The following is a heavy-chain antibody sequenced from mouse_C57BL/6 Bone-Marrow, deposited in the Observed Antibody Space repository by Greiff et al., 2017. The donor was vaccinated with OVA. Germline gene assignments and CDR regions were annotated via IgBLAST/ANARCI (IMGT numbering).Heavy chain of an antibody. D-gene: IGHD4-1*01. J-gene: IGHJ3*01. CDR2: ITHSGET. CDR1: GFPITSGYY. V-gene: IGHV12-3*01. CDR3: AGAKLGLFAY. Sequence: VHLVESGPGLVKPSQSLFLTCSITGFPITSGYYWIWIRQSPGKPLEWMGYITHSGETFYNPSLQSPISITRETSKNQFFLQLNSVTTEDTAMYYCAGAKLGLFAYWGQGTLVTVSA.